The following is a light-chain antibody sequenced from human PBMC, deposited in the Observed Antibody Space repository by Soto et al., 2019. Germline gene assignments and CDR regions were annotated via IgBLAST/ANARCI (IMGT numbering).Light chain of an antibody. V-gene: IGLV2-23*01. CDR3: CSYAGSSTHLV. J-gene: IGLJ2*01. Sequence: QSVLTQPASVSGSPGQSITISCTGTSSDVGSYNLVSWYQQHPGKAPKLMIYEGSKRPSGVSNRFSGSKSGNTASLTISGLQAEDEDDYYCCSYAGSSTHLVFGGGTKLTVL. CDR2: EGS. CDR1: SSDVGSYNL.